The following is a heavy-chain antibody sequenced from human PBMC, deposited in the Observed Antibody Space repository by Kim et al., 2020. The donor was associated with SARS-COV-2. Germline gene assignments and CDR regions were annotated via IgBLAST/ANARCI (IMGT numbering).Heavy chain of an antibody. CDR2: IIPIFGTA. CDR3: ARGEITGTTGDYYYGMDV. J-gene: IGHJ6*02. D-gene: IGHD1-7*01. Sequence: SVKVSCKASGGTFSSYAISWVRQAPGQGLEWMGGIIPIFGTANYAQKFQGRVTITADESTSTAYMELSSLRSEDTAVYYCARGEITGTTGDYYYGMDVWGQGTTVTVSS. CDR1: GGTFSSYA. V-gene: IGHV1-69*13.